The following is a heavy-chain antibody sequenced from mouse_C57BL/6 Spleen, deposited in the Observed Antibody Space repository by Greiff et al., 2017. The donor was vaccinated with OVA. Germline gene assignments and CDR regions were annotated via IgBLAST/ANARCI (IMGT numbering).Heavy chain of an antibody. J-gene: IGHJ4*01. CDR3: AKRPTGYAMDY. CDR1: GYTFTSYT. CDR2: INPSSGYT. Sequence: VQLVESGAELARPGASVKMSCKASGYTFTSYTMHWVKQRPGQGLEWIGYINPSSGYTKYNQKFKDKATLTADKSSSTAYMQLSSLTSEDSAVYYCAKRPTGYAMDYWGQGTSVTVSS. V-gene: IGHV1-4*01.